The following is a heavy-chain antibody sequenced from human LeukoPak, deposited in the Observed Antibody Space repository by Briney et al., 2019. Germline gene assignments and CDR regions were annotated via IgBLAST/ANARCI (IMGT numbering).Heavy chain of an antibody. Sequence: ASVKVSCKASGYTFTSYYMHWVRQAPGQGLEWIGIINPSGGSTSYAQKFQGRVTMTRDTSTSTVYMELSSLRSEDTAVYYCAREKRYYDILTGWGWFDPWGQGTLVTVSS. CDR2: INPSGGST. CDR1: GYTFTSYY. J-gene: IGHJ5*02. V-gene: IGHV1-46*01. D-gene: IGHD3-9*01. CDR3: AREKRYYDILTGWGWFDP.